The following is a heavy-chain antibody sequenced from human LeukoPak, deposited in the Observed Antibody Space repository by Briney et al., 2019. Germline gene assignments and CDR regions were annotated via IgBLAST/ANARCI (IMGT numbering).Heavy chain of an antibody. J-gene: IGHJ4*02. CDR3: ARENYDFWSGYIGASNY. CDR2: INTNTGNP. D-gene: IGHD3-3*01. V-gene: IGHV7-4-1*02. CDR1: GYTFTSYA. Sequence: ASVTVSCKASGYTFTSYAMNWVRQAPGQGREWMGWINTNTGNPTYSQGFTGRFVFSLDTSVSTAYLQISSLKAEDTAVYYCARENYDFWSGYIGASNYWGQGTLVTVSS.